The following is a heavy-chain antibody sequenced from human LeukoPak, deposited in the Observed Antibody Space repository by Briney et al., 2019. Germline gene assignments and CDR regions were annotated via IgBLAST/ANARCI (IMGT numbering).Heavy chain of an antibody. CDR1: GFNSSRNG. CDR3: VRDFDDVNGDYYYIPEY. V-gene: IGHV3-30*02. Sequence: PGGSLRLSCAASGFNSSRNGMHWVRQAPGQGLEWVAFIRFDGTNKFYGAPVRGRFIISRDNSKNTLYLQMNSLRAEDTAVYYCVRDFDDVNGDYYYIPEYWGRGMLVAVSS. J-gene: IGHJ4*02. D-gene: IGHD3-22*01. CDR2: IRFDGTNK.